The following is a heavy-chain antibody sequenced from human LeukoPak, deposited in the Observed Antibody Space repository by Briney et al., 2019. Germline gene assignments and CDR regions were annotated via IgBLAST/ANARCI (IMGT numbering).Heavy chain of an antibody. CDR1: LFTVSNNY. Sequence: GRSLRPSRAASLFTVSNNYMSWVRQAPGKGLEWGSVLYSGGSTYYADSVKGRFTMSRDNSKTTLYLQMNSLRAEDRAVYYCASLDDYGSFDYWGQGTLVTVSS. D-gene: IGHD4-17*01. J-gene: IGHJ4*02. CDR3: ASLDDYGSFDY. V-gene: IGHV3-53*05. CDR2: LYSGGST.